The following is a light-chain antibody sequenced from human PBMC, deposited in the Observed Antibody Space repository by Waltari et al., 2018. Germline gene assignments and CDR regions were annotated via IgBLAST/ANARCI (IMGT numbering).Light chain of an antibody. CDR2: GAS. CDR3: QQYNDWPYT. J-gene: IGKJ2*01. V-gene: IGKV3-15*01. CDR1: QSVRTN. Sequence: EIVMTQSPVTLSVSPGERAALSCRSSQSVRTNLAWYQQRPGQTPRLLIYGASTRAAEIPARFSGSGYGTEFTLTISSLQSEDFAVYYCQQYNDWPYTFGQGTKLEI.